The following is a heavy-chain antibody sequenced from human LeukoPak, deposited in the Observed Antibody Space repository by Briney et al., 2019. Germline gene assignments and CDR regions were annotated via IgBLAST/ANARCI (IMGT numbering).Heavy chain of an antibody. Sequence: SETLSLTCSVSGGSISSYYWSWIRQPPGKGLEGIGYIYYSGSTNYNPSLKSRVTISVDTSNNQFSLKLSSVTAADTAVYYCARHYFPEDPRDAFDIWGQGTMVTVSS. V-gene: IGHV4-59*01. CDR2: IYYSGST. CDR1: GGSISSYY. CDR3: ARHYFPEDPRDAFDI. D-gene: IGHD1-14*01. J-gene: IGHJ3*02.